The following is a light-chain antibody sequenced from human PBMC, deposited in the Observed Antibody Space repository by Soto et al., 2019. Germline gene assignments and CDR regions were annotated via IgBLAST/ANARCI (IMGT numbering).Light chain of an antibody. CDR1: SSDVVAYNY. J-gene: IGLJ2*01. CDR3: SSYTSSNTLV. CDR2: EVS. Sequence: QSVLTQPASASGSPGQSITISCTGTSSDVVAYNYVSWYQQHPGKAPKLMIFEVSDRPSGVSNRFSGSKSDNTASLTISGLQAEDEADYYCSSYTSSNTLVFGGGTKLTVL. V-gene: IGLV2-14*01.